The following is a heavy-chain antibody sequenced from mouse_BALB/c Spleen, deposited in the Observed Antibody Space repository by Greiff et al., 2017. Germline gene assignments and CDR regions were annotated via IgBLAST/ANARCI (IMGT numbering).Heavy chain of an antibody. D-gene: IGHD2-3*01. CDR1: GYTFTSYN. V-gene: IGHV1-12*01. CDR2: IYPGNGDT. J-gene: IGHJ3*01. Sequence: VQLQQPGAELVKPGASVKMSCKASGYTFTSYNMHWVKQTPGQGLEWIGAIYPGNGDTSYNQKFKGKATLTADKSSSTAYMQLSSLTSEDSAVYYCARDDGYWFAYWGQGTLVTVSA. CDR3: ARDDGYWFAY.